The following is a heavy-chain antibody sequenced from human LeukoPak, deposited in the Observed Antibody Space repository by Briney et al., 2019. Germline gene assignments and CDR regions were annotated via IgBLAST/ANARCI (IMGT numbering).Heavy chain of an antibody. CDR1: GFTVSSNY. D-gene: IGHD6-19*01. CDR3: ATAWASVAGTDY. V-gene: IGHV3-53*01. J-gene: IGHJ4*02. Sequence: PGGSLRLSCAASGFTVSSNYMSWVRQAPGKGLEWVSVIYSGGSTYYADSVKGRFTISRDNSKNTLYLQMNSLRAEDTAVYYCATAWASVAGTDYWGQGTLVTVSS. CDR2: IYSGGST.